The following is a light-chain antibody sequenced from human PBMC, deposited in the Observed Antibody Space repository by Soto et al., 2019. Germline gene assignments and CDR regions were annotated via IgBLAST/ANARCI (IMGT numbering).Light chain of an antibody. CDR1: QSVSSW. Sequence: DIQMTQSPSTLSASVGDRVTLTCRASQSVSSWLAWYQQKPGKAPKLLIYDASTLETGVPSRFSGSGSGTEFTLTVSSLQPEDFATYYCQQLNSYQGTFGQGTKVDIK. V-gene: IGKV1-5*01. J-gene: IGKJ1*01. CDR2: DAS. CDR3: QQLNSYQGT.